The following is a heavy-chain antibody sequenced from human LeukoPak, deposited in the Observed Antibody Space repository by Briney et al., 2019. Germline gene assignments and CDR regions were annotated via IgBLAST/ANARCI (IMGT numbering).Heavy chain of an antibody. CDR2: ISSSSSYT. CDR3: ARDYHDSSGSYGVDY. J-gene: IGHJ4*02. V-gene: IGHV3-11*05. CDR1: GFTFSDYY. D-gene: IGHD3-22*01. Sequence: PGGSLRLSCAASGFTFSDYYMSWIRQAPGKGLEWVSYISSSSSYTNYADSVKGRFTISRDNAKNSLYLQMNSLRAEDTAVYYCARDYHDSSGSYGVDYWGQGTLVTVSS.